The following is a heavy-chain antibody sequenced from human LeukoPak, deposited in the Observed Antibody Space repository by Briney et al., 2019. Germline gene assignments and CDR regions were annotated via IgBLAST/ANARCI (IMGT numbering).Heavy chain of an antibody. D-gene: IGHD2-2*01. CDR1: GGSISSYY. CDR3: ASTLIVVVPAADWYFDL. J-gene: IGHJ2*01. CDR2: IYYSGST. V-gene: IGHV4-59*01. Sequence: PSETLPLTCTVSGGSISSYYWSWIRQPPGKGLEWIGYIYYSGSTNYNPSLKSRVTISVDTSKNQFSLKLSSVTAADTAVYYCASTLIVVVPAADWYFDLWGRGTLVTVSS.